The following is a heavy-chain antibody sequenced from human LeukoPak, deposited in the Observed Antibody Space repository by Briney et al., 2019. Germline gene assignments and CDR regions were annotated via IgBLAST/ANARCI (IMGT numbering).Heavy chain of an antibody. CDR3: ARAGYSDLDVDY. V-gene: IGHV4-31*03. CDR2: IFYTGRT. CDR1: GDSINTDGYY. J-gene: IGHJ4*02. D-gene: IGHD3/OR15-3a*01. Sequence: PLETLSLTCTVSGDSINTDGYYWSWIRQHPGKGLVWIGYIFYTGRTYFSPSLKSRVSMSVDTSQNQFSLKLSSVTAADTAVYYCARAGYSDLDVDYWGQGALVSVSS.